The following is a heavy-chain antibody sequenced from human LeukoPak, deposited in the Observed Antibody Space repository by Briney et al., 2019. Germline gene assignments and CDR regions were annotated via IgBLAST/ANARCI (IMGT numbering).Heavy chain of an antibody. CDR1: GFTVSSNY. D-gene: IGHD6-19*01. CDR3: AKDKRNIGSGTLHDY. Sequence: GGSLRLSCAASGFTVSSNYMSWGRQAPGKGLEWVSIIYSGGSTYYADSVKGRFTISRDDSKNTLYLQMNSLRAEDTAVYYCAKDKRNIGSGTLHDYWGQGTLVTVSS. J-gene: IGHJ4*02. V-gene: IGHV3-53*01. CDR2: IYSGGST.